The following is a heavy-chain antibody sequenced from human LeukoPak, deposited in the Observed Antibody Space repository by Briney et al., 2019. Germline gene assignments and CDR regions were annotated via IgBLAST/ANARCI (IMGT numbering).Heavy chain of an antibody. CDR1: GFTFSSYA. V-gene: IGHV3-30*04. CDR3: ALVVPGPNFDY. Sequence: GRSLRLSCAASGFTFSSYAMHWVRQAPGKGLEGVAVISYDGSNKYYADSVKGRFTISRDNSKNTLYLQMNSLRAEDTAVYYCALVVPGPNFDYWGQGTLVTVSS. D-gene: IGHD2-15*01. CDR2: ISYDGSNK. J-gene: IGHJ4*02.